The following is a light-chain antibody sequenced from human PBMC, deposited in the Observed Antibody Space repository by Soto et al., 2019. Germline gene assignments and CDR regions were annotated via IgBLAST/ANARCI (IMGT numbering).Light chain of an antibody. J-gene: IGKJ1*01. CDR1: QTILTY. V-gene: IGKV1-39*01. CDR3: QQSFSTTRT. CDR2: AAS. Sequence: DIQMTQSPSSLSASVGDRVTITCRASQTILTYLNWYQQKPGKAPKLLIYAASSLQSGVPSRFSGGGSATDFTLTISSLQPEDFATYYCQQSFSTTRTFGHGTKVDIK.